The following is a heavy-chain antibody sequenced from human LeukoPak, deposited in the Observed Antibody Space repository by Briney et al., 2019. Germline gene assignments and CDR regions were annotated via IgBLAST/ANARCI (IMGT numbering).Heavy chain of an antibody. CDR3: ARDAGRYFDWLGY. CDR2: IWYDGSNK. J-gene: IGHJ4*02. CDR1: GFTFSSYS. V-gene: IGHV3-33*08. D-gene: IGHD3-9*01. Sequence: PGGSLRLSCAASGFTFSSYSMNWVRQAPGKGLEWVAVIWYDGSNKYYADSVKGRFTISRDNSKNTLYLQMNSLRAEDTAVYYCARDAGRYFDWLGYWGQGTLVTVSS.